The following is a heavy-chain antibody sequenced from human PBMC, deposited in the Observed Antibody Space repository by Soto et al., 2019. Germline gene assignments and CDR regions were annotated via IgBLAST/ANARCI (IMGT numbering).Heavy chain of an antibody. CDR2: IWYDGSNK. Sequence: GGSLRLSCAASGFTFSSYGMHWVRQAPGKGLEWVAVIWYDGSNKYYADSVKGRFTISRDNSKNTLYLQMNSLRAEDTAVYYCARDYYGSGSYSNFDYWGQGTLVTVSS. J-gene: IGHJ4*02. D-gene: IGHD3-10*01. CDR1: GFTFSSYG. V-gene: IGHV3-33*01. CDR3: ARDYYGSGSYSNFDY.